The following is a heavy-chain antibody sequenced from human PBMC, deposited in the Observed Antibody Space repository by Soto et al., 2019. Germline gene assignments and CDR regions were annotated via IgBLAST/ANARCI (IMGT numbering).Heavy chain of an antibody. J-gene: IGHJ4*02. CDR1: GFTFSSYW. Sequence: GSLRLSCVASGFTFSSYWMHWVRQAPGKGLVWVSRIKSDGSTTSHADSVQGRFSISRDNAKNTLYLQMNSLRAEDTAMYFCAREMTTVTTTDYWGQGTLVTVSS. CDR3: AREMTTVTTTDY. CDR2: IKSDGSTT. V-gene: IGHV3-74*01. D-gene: IGHD4-17*01.